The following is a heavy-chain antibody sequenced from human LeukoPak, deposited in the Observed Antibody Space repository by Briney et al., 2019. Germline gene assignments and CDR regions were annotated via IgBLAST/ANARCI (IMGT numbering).Heavy chain of an antibody. J-gene: IGHJ4*02. V-gene: IGHV1-2*02. CDR3: AREMGDYVFDY. CDR2: INPNSGGT. Sequence: ASVKVSCKASGYTFTGYYMHWVRQAPGQGLEWMGWINPNSGGTNYAQKFQGRVTMTRDTSISTAYMELSSLRSEDTAVYYCAREMGDYVFDYWGQGTLVTVSS. CDR1: GYTFTGYY. D-gene: IGHD4-17*01.